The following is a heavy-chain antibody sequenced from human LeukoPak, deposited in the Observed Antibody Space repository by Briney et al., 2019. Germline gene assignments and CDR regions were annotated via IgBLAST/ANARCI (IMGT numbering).Heavy chain of an antibody. Sequence: SETLSLTCTVSGGSISSTSYYWGWIRQPPGKGLEWIGSIYYSGSTYYNPSLKSRVTISVDTSKNQFSLKLSSVTAADTAVYYCARGYKGTTPAFNWFDSWGQGTLVTVSS. CDR3: ARGYKGTTPAFNWFDS. CDR1: GGSISSTSYY. CDR2: IYYSGST. V-gene: IGHV4-39*01. J-gene: IGHJ5*01. D-gene: IGHD5-12*01.